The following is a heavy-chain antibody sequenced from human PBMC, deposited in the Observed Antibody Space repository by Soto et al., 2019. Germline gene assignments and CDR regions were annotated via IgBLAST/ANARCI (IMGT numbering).Heavy chain of an antibody. V-gene: IGHV1-8*01. D-gene: IGHD3-16*01. CDR2: MNPGSGDT. CDR3: ARMATFGSLNWFDP. J-gene: IGHJ5*02. Sequence: ASVKVSCKASGYSFTNNDVSWVRQATGQGLEWMGWMNPGSGDTGYAQKFQGRVTMTRDISTATAYMELSSLRSDDTATYYCARMATFGSLNWFDPWGQGTLVTVSA. CDR1: GYSFTNND.